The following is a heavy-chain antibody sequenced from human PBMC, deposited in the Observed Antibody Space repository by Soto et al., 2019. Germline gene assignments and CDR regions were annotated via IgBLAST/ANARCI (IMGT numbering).Heavy chain of an antibody. CDR2: IYFTGTT. CDR1: NGSISNGDYY. CDR3: ARLDWSYYASSGYLGQ. J-gene: IGHJ4*01. Sequence: SETLSLTCIVSNGSISNGDYYWIWVRQSPRKGLESIGYIYFTGTTYYNPSLQSRLSISVDRSKNQMTLRLAYVTAADTAVYSCARLDWSYYASSGYLGQWGHGTLVTVSS. V-gene: IGHV4-30-4*02. D-gene: IGHD3-22*01.